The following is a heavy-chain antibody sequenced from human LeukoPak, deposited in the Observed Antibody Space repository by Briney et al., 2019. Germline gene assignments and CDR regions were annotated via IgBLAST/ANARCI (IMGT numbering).Heavy chain of an antibody. CDR3: ARDVDIVATKDYYYYGMDV. J-gene: IGHJ6*02. V-gene: IGHV1-69*01. CDR1: GGTFSSYA. CDR2: IIPIFGTA. Sequence: SVKVSCKASGGTFSSYAISWVRQAPGQGLEWMGGIIPIFGTANDAQKFQGRVTITADESTSTAYMELSSLRSEDTAVYYCARDVDIVATKDYYYYGMDVWGQGTTVTVSS. D-gene: IGHD5-12*01.